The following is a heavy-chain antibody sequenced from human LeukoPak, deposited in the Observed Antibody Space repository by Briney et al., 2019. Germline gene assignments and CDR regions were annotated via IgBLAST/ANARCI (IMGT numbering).Heavy chain of an antibody. V-gene: IGHV3-23*01. D-gene: IGHD7-27*01. CDR3: AKARANWGHSADY. CDR2: IGGTSGVT. J-gene: IGHJ4*02. Sequence: PGGSLRLSCAASGFTFSSYPMSWVRQAPGKGLEWVSAIGGTSGVTYYADSVKGRFTISRDNSKNTLYLEMKSLRAEDTARYYCAKARANWGHSADYWGQGTLVTVSS. CDR1: GFTFSSYP.